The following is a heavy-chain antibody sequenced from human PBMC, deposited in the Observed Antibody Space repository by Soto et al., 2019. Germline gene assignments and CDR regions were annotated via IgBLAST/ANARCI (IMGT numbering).Heavy chain of an antibody. CDR1: GYTFTDYY. CDR3: ARRKGDYYDRSGYHYYFDY. Sequence: QVQLVQSGAAVKKPGASVKVSCKASGYTFTDYYVHWVRQAPGQGLEWMGWINPNSGGTKSAQKFQGRVTMTRDTSISTAYMELSRLRSDDTAVYYCARRKGDYYDRSGYHYYFDYWGQGTLVTVSS. J-gene: IGHJ4*02. V-gene: IGHV1-2*02. D-gene: IGHD3-22*01. CDR2: INPNSGGT.